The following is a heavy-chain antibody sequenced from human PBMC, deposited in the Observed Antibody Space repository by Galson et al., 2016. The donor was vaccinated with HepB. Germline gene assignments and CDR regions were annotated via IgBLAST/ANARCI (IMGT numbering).Heavy chain of an antibody. CDR3: ARDARHRSTWYLAFDI. CDR2: IIPIFGSA. Sequence: SVKVSCKASGGTFSSYAISWVRQAPGQGLEWMGGIIPIFGSANYAQKFQGRLTITADESTSTAYRELSSLRSEDTAVYYCARDARHRSTWYLAFDIWGQGTMLTVSS. D-gene: IGHD6-13*01. J-gene: IGHJ3*02. CDR1: GGTFSSYA. V-gene: IGHV1-69*13.